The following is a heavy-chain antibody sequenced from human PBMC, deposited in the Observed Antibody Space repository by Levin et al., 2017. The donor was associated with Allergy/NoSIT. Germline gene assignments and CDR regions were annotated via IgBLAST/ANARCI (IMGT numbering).Heavy chain of an antibody. CDR2: ISSSGSDV. Sequence: LSLPCAASGFTFRDYYMSWIRQAPGKGLEWVSYISSSGSDVYYADSMKGRFTISRDNAKNSLYLQMNSLRAEDTAVYYCARGMTSGWYEYYWGQGTLVTVSS. CDR1: GFTFRDYY. CDR3: ARGMTSGWYEYY. J-gene: IGHJ4*02. D-gene: IGHD6-19*01. V-gene: IGHV3-11*01.